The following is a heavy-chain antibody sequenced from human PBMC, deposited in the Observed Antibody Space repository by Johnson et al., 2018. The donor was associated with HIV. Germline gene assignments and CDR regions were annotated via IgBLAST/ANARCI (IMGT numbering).Heavy chain of an antibody. Sequence: VQLVESGGGLVKPGGSLRLSCAASGFTFSNAWMSWVRQAPGKGLEWVGRIKSKTDGGTTDYAAPVKGRFTISRDDSKNTLYLQMNSLKTEDTAGYYCTTDLPGGYYGGNWTYEAFDIWGQGTMVTVSS. V-gene: IGHV3-15*01. CDR3: TTDLPGGYYGGNWTYEAFDI. CDR2: IKSKTDGGTT. CDR1: GFTFSNAW. D-gene: IGHD4-23*01. J-gene: IGHJ3*02.